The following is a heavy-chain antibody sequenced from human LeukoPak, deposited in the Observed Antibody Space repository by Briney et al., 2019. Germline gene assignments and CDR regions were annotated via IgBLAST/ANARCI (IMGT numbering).Heavy chain of an antibody. CDR2: IYYSGST. CDR1: GGSISSYH. J-gene: IGHJ4*02. Sequence: SETLSLTCAVSGGSISSYHWSWIRQPPGKGLEWIGYIYYSGSTNYNPSLKSRVTISVDTSKNQFSLKLSSVTAADTAVYYCAREAYCGGDCYSGFDYWGQGTLVTVSS. D-gene: IGHD2-21*02. V-gene: IGHV4-59*01. CDR3: AREAYCGGDCYSGFDY.